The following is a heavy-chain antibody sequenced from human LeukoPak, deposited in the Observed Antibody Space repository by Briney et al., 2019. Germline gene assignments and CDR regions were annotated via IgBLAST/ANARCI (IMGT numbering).Heavy chain of an antibody. J-gene: IGHJ4*02. CDR2: IWYDGSNK. Sequence: PGGSLRLSCAASGFTFSSYGMHWVRQAPDKGLEWVAVIWYDGSNKYYADSVKGRFTISRDNSKNTLYLQMNSLRAEDTAVYYCEKLAYGDSGRWGQGTLVTVSS. D-gene: IGHD4-17*01. CDR1: GFTFSSYG. V-gene: IGHV3-33*06. CDR3: EKLAYGDSGR.